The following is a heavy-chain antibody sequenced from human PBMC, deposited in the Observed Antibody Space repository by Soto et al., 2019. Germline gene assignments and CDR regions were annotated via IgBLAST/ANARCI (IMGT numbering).Heavy chain of an antibody. V-gene: IGHV3-72*01. CDR2: TRNKANSYTT. Sequence: GESLKISCAASGFTFSDHYMDWVRQAPGKGLEWVGRTRNKANSYTTEYAASVKGRFTISRDDSKNSLYLQMNSLKTEDTAVYYCARSPFAGPGEIYYYYYGMDVWGQGTTVTVSS. CDR3: ARSPFAGPGEIYYYYYGMDV. D-gene: IGHD3-16*01. CDR1: GFTFSDHY. J-gene: IGHJ6*02.